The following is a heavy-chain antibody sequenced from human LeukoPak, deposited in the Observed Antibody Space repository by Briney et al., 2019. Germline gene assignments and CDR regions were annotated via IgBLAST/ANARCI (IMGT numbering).Heavy chain of an antibody. CDR2: ISHSGST. J-gene: IGHJ5*02. D-gene: IGHD1-14*01. CDR1: GGSSSGYY. V-gene: IGHV4-34*01. CDR3: ARVTSRLGWFDP. Sequence: SETLSLTCAVYGGSSSGYYWSWIRHPPGKGMEWIGSISHSGSTYYKPSLKSRVTISVDTSKNQFSLKLRAVTAADTAVYYCARVTSRLGWFDPWGQGTLVTVSS.